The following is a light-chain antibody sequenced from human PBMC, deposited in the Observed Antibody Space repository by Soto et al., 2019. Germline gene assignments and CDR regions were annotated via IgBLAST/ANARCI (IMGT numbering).Light chain of an antibody. CDR3: STYTYGSTWV. J-gene: IGLJ3*02. V-gene: IGLV2-14*01. CDR2: EVN. CDR1: SSDVGGLNY. Sequence: QSALTQPASVSGSPGQSSTLSCTGTSSDVGGLNYVSRFQQHPGKAPKLIIYEVNRWPSGVSNRFSGSKSGNTASLTVSGLQAEDEADYYCSTYTYGSTWVFGGGTKLTVL.